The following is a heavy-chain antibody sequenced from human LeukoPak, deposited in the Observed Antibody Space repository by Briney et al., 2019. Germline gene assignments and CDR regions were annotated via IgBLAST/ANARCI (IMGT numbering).Heavy chain of an antibody. CDR3: AKDINYYDSSGYYF. CDR2: ISYDGSNK. J-gene: IGHJ4*02. D-gene: IGHD3-22*01. Sequence: GRSLRLSCAASGFTFSSYGMHWVRQAPGKGLEGVAVISYDGSNKYYADSVKGRFTISRDDSKNTLYLQMNSLRAEDTAVYYCAKDINYYDSSGYYFWGQGTLVTVSS. V-gene: IGHV3-30*18. CDR1: GFTFSSYG.